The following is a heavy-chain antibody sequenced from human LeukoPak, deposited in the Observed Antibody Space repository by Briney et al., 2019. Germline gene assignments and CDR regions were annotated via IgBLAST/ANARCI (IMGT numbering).Heavy chain of an antibody. CDR1: GYSISSGYY. CDR3: AGVYDILTTPRVGNYFDY. Sequence: SQTLSLTCTVSGYSISSGYYWGWIRQPPGKGLERIGSIYHSGSTYYNPSLKSRVTISVDTSKNQFSLKLSSVTAADTAVYYCAGVYDILTTPRVGNYFDYWGQGTLVTVSS. CDR2: IYHSGST. D-gene: IGHD3-9*01. J-gene: IGHJ4*02. V-gene: IGHV4-38-2*02.